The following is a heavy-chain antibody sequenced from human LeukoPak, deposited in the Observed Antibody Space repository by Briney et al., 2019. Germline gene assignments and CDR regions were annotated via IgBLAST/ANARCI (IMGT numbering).Heavy chain of an antibody. CDR3: ARRAGDYSHPYDY. V-gene: IGHV3-53*01. D-gene: IGHD3-22*01. Sequence: ETLSLTCTVSGGSISSSSYYWGWIRQPPGKGLEWVSFIYSGGSTQYSDSVKGRFTISRDNSKNTLYLQMNSLRAEDTAVYYCARRAGDYSHPYDYWGQGTLVTVSS. J-gene: IGHJ4*02. CDR2: IYSGGST. CDR1: GGSISSSSYY.